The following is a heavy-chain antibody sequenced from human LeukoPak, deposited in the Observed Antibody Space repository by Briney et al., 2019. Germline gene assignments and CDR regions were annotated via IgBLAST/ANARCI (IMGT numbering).Heavy chain of an antibody. CDR3: ARVRWLNAYYHYYMDV. CDR1: GGSIKSYY. D-gene: IGHD3-22*01. Sequence: KPSETLSLTCTVSGGSIKSYYWSWIRQPPGKGLEWIGYIYDSGSTNYNPFLKSRVTISLDAAKDQFSLRLSSVTAADTALYYCARVRWLNAYYHYYMDVWGKGTTVTVSS. J-gene: IGHJ6*03. V-gene: IGHV4-59*01. CDR2: IYDSGST.